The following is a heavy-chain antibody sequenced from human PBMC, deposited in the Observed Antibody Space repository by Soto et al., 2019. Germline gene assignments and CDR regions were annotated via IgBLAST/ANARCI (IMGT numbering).Heavy chain of an antibody. CDR1: GYPVTAYY. CDR3: ARGGGVGVAGSAAFDM. V-gene: IGHV1-2*02. D-gene: IGHD3-3*01. CDR2: INPATGAA. J-gene: IGHJ3*02. Sequence: QLHLVQSGAVVKKPGASVTVSCSASGYPVTAYYMHWVRQAPGRGLEWMGGINPATGAAKYTQTFQGRVTVTRDSSTTTVFMGLRGRTPEPTAVFYWARGGGVGVAGSAAFDMWGQGTLVTVSS.